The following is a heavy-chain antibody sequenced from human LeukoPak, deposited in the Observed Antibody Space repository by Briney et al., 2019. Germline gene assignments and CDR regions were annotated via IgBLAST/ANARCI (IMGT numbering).Heavy chain of an antibody. CDR2: IRSTANTYAT. CDR1: GFTFSDSA. J-gene: IGHJ4*02. Sequence: GGSLRLSCAASGFTFSDSAVHWVREASGKGQEWVGRIRSTANTYATAYAATVNGRITISREDEKKPAYMHRDSATPAAASVYYCATPPSYSCTLDYWGQGTLVTVSS. V-gene: IGHV3-73*01. CDR3: ATPPSYSCTLDY. D-gene: IGHD6-13*01.